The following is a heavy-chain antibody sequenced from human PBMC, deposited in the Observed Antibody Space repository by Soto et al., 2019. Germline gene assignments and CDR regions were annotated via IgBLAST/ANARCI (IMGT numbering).Heavy chain of an antibody. D-gene: IGHD3-10*01. CDR3: SSVVRSHYYYYCMHV. J-gene: IGHJ6*02. CDR1: GYTLTELS. V-gene: IGHV1-24*01. Sequence: QVQLVQSGAEVKKPGASVKVSCKVSGYTLTELSMHWVRQAPGKGLEWMGGFDPEDGETIYAQKFQGRVTMTEDTSTHTAYMELSSLRSEYTAFYYCSSVVRSHYYYYCMHVSGQGTPVTVSS. CDR2: FDPEDGET.